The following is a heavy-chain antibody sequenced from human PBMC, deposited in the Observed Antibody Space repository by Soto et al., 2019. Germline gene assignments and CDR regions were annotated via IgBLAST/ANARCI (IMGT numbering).Heavy chain of an antibody. CDR2: IYYSGST. CDR3: ARSTTVTTLDP. Sequence: PSETLSLTCTVSGGSNSSYYWSWIRQPPGKGLEWIGYIYYSGSTNYNPSLKSRVTISVDTSKNQFSLKLSSVTAADTAVYYCARSTTVTTLDPWGQGTLVTVSS. CDR1: GGSNSSYY. D-gene: IGHD4-17*01. V-gene: IGHV4-59*01. J-gene: IGHJ5*02.